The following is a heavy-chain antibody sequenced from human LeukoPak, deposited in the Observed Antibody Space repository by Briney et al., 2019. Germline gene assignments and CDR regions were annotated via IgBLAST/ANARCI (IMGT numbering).Heavy chain of an antibody. D-gene: IGHD2-15*01. V-gene: IGHV7-4-1*02. CDR1: GYTFTSYA. CDR2: INTNTGNP. J-gene: IGHJ6*03. Sequence: GASVKVSCKASGYTFTSYAMNWVRQAPGQGLEWMGWINTNTGNPTYAQGFTGRFVFSLDTPVSTAYLQISSLKAEDTAVYYCARDGGAGGLHYYYMDVWGKGTTVTVSS. CDR3: ARDGGAGGLHYYYMDV.